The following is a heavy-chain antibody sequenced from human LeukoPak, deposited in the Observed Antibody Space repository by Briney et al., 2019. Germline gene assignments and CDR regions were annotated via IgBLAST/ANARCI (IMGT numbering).Heavy chain of an antibody. V-gene: IGHV3-11*01. D-gene: IGHD6-13*01. J-gene: IGHJ5*02. Sequence: GSLRLSCAASGFTFSDYYMSWIRQAPGKGLEWVSYISSSGSTIYYADSVKGRFTISRDNAKNSLYLQMNSLRAEDTAVYYCAKDLGSSWRAPGNWFDTWGQGTLVTVSS. CDR3: AKDLGSSWRAPGNWFDT. CDR1: GFTFSDYY. CDR2: ISSSGSTI.